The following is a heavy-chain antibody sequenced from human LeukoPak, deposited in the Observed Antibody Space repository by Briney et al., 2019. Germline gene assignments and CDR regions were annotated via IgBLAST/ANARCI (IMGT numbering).Heavy chain of an antibody. V-gene: IGHV4-34*01. CDR2: INHSGST. CDR3: ATVTVVGWFDP. J-gene: IGHJ5*02. CDR1: GGSFSGYY. Sequence: SETLSLTCAVYGGSFSGYYWSWIRQPPGKGLEWIGEINHSGSTNYNPSLKSRVTISVDTSENQFSLKLSSVTAADTAVYYCATVTVVGWFDPWGQGTLVTVSS. D-gene: IGHD4-23*01.